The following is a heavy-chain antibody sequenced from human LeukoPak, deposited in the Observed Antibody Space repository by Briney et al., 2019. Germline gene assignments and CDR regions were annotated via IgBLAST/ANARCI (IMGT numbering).Heavy chain of an antibody. CDR1: GFIFNTFW. Sequence: GGSLRLSCAASGFIFNTFWMNWVRLTPGKGLEWVAKINQDGSDMYYVDSVKGRFFVSRDNARNLVYLQMSSLRVDDTAVYYCARDFPGIGRGTFDFWGQGTINIVSS. J-gene: IGHJ3*01. V-gene: IGHV3-7*03. CDR2: INQDGSDM. D-gene: IGHD3-10*01. CDR3: ARDFPGIGRGTFDF.